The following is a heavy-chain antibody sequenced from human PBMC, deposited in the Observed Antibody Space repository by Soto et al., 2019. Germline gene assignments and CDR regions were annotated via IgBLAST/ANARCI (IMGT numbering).Heavy chain of an antibody. Sequence: SETLSLTCTVSGGSISSYYWSWIRQPPGKGLEWIGYIYYSGSTNYNPSLKSRVTISVDTSKNQFSLKLSSVTAADTAVYYCARRIAARSIPGGGGSQRYYYYYYYMDVWGKGTTVTVSS. J-gene: IGHJ6*03. CDR2: IYYSGST. CDR1: GGSISSYY. V-gene: IGHV4-59*08. CDR3: ARRIAARSIPGGGGSQRYYYYYYYMDV. D-gene: IGHD6-6*01.